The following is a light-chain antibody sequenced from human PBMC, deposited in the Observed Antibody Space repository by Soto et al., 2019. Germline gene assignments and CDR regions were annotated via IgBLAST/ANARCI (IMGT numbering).Light chain of an antibody. CDR2: SAS. Sequence: EIVVPQSPGTLYSSPGERATLSCRASQSVSSSYLACYQQKPGQAPRLLLYSASSRATGIPDRFSGSASGTDFTLTNSRLEPEDFAVYYCQLYGSSPWLIFGGGTKVEIK. J-gene: IGKJ4*01. CDR1: QSVSSSY. CDR3: QLYGSSPWLI. V-gene: IGKV3-20*01.